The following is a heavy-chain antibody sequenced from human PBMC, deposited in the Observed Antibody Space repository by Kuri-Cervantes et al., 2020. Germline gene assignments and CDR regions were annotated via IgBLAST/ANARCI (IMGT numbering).Heavy chain of an antibody. CDR1: GYSFTSYW. Sequence: GGSLRLSCKGSGYSFTSYWIGWVRQMPGKGLEWMGIIYPGDSDTRYNPSFQGQVTISADKSISTAYLQWSSLKASDTAMYYCARHSISGYDNFDYWGQGTLVTVSS. CDR2: IYPGDSDT. J-gene: IGHJ4*02. V-gene: IGHV5-51*01. D-gene: IGHD5-12*01. CDR3: ARHSISGYDNFDY.